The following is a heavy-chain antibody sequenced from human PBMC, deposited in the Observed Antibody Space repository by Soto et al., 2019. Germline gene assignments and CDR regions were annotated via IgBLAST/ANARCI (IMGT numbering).Heavy chain of an antibody. CDR3: ARVPSRGWFDP. CDR1: GGSISSGDYY. D-gene: IGHD3-10*01. Sequence: SETLSLTCTVSGGSISSGDYYWSWIRQPPGKGLEWIGYIYYSGSTYYNPSLKSRVTISVDTSKNQFSLKLSSVTAADTAVYYCARVPSRGWFDPWGQGTLVTVSS. J-gene: IGHJ5*02. V-gene: IGHV4-30-4*01. CDR2: IYYSGST.